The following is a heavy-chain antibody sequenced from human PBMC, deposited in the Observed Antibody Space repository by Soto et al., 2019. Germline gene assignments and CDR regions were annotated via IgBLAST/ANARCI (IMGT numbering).Heavy chain of an antibody. J-gene: IGHJ6*02. CDR1: GASISSDDYY. CDR3: AREVNNYYGMDF. V-gene: IGHV4-30-4*01. Sequence: QVQLQESGPGLVKPSQTLSLTCSISGASISSDDYYWSWFRQPPGKGLEWIGYISYSGSTYYNPSLKSRITISVDTSKTQFSLILSSVTAADTAVFYCAREVNNYYGMDFWGQGTTVTVSS. CDR2: ISYSGST.